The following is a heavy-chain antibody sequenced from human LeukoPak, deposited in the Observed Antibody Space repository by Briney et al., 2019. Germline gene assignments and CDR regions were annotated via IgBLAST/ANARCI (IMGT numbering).Heavy chain of an antibody. Sequence: PSETLSLTCTVSGGSISSYYWSWIRQPPGKGLEWIGYIYYSGSANYNPSLKSRVTISVDTSKNQFSLKLSSVTAADTAVYYCARRPGVTIFGVVPYWFDPWGQGTLVTVSS. V-gene: IGHV4-59*12. CDR3: ARRPGVTIFGVVPYWFDP. CDR2: IYYSGSA. CDR1: GGSISSYY. J-gene: IGHJ5*02. D-gene: IGHD3-3*01.